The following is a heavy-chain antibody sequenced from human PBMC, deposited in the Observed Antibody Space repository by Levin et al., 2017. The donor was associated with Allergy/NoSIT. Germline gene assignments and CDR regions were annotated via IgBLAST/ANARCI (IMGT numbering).Heavy chain of an antibody. J-gene: IGHJ5*02. CDR1: GFTFSSYA. CDR3: AKDRHSSWGFNWFDP. CDR2: ISGSGGST. Sequence: GGSLRLSCAASGFTFSSYAMSWVRQAPGKGLEWVSAISGSGGSTYYADSVKGRFTISRDNSKNTLYLQMNSLRAEDTAVYYCAKDRHSSWGFNWFDPWGQGTLVTVSS. V-gene: IGHV3-23*01. D-gene: IGHD6-13*01.